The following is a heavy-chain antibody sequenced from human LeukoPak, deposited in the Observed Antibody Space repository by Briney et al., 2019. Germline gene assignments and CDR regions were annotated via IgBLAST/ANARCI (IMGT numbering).Heavy chain of an antibody. V-gene: IGHV3-74*01. J-gene: IGHJ4*02. D-gene: IGHD3-22*01. CDR1: GFTFSSYA. Sequence: GGSLRLSCAASGFTFSSYAMGWVRQAPGKGLEWVSGINSDGRGTGYADSVKGRFTISRDIARNTVYLQMNSLRAEDTAVYFCSRSYFDSSGYAILFDFWGQGALVTVSS. CDR2: INSDGRGT. CDR3: SRSYFDSSGYAILFDF.